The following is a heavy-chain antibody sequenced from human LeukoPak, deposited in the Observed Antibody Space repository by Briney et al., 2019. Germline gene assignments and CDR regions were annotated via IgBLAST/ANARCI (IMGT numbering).Heavy chain of an antibody. J-gene: IGHJ5*02. CDR2: INPNSGGT. V-gene: IGHV1-2*02. Sequence: ASVKVSCKASGYTFTGYYIHWVRQAPGQGLEWMGWINPNSGGTNYAQKFQGRVTMTRDTSISTAYMELSRLRSDDTAVYYCARGGSSWSRKNNWFDPWGQGTLVTVSS. D-gene: IGHD6-13*01. CDR3: ARGGSSWSRKNNWFDP. CDR1: GYTFTGYY.